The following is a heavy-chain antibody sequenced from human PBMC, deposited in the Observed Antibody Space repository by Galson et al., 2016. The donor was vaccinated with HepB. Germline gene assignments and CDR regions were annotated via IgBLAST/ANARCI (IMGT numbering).Heavy chain of an antibody. D-gene: IGHD2-21*01. CDR3: ARGLAAVAYYGMDV. J-gene: IGHJ6*02. CDR1: GGSISNSNW. V-gene: IGHV4-4*02. CDR2: IYHSGST. Sequence: SETLSLTCAVSGGSISNSNWWSWVRQPPGKGLEWIGDIYHSGSTNYNPSLTSRVTISVDQSKNQFSLNLISVTAADTAVYYCARGLAAVAYYGMDVWGQGITVTVSS.